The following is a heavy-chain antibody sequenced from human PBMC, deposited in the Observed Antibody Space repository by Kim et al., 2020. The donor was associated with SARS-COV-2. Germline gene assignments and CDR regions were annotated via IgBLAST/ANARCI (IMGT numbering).Heavy chain of an antibody. CDR3: ARSDGDEFDYYYYYGMDV. CDR1: GGSISSYY. V-gene: IGHV4-59*13. J-gene: IGHJ6*02. D-gene: IGHD4-17*01. Sequence: SETLSLTCTVSGGSISSYYWSWIRQPPGKGLEWIGYIYYSGSTNYNPSLKSRVTISVDTSKNQFSLKLSSVTAADTAVYYCARSDGDEFDYYYYYGMDVWGQGTTVTVSS. CDR2: IYYSGST.